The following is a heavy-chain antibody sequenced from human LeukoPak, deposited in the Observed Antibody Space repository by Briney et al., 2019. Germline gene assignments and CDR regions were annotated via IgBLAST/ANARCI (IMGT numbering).Heavy chain of an antibody. CDR2: ISESGDTT. V-gene: IGHV3-23*01. J-gene: IGHJ4*02. CDR3: AKDQTVVVVPILDY. D-gene: IGHD3-22*01. Sequence: GGSLRLSCATSRFTFSKYTMTWVRQAPGKGLEWVSTISESGDTTYYADSVQGRFTISRDNSKNTLSLQMNTLRAEDTAVYYCAKDQTVVVVPILDYWGQGTLVTVSS. CDR1: RFTFSKYT.